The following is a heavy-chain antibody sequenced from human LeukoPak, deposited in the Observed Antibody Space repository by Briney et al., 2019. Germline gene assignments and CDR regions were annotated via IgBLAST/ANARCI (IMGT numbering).Heavy chain of an antibody. CDR1: GFTFRSYG. Sequence: PGGSLRLSCAASGFTFRSYGMHWVRQAPGKGLEWVAFIRYDGSNKYYADSVKGRFTISRDNSKNTLYLQVNSLRAEDTAVYYCAKASGQGARGAFDIWGQGTMVTVSS. CDR2: IRYDGSNK. J-gene: IGHJ3*02. V-gene: IGHV3-30*02. CDR3: AKASGQGARGAFDI. D-gene: IGHD3-10*01.